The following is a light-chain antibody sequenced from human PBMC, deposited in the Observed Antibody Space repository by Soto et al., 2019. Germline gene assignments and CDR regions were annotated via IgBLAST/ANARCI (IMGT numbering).Light chain of an antibody. J-gene: IGLJ1*01. V-gene: IGLV2-14*01. CDR1: SSDVGGYNY. Sequence: QSVLTKPASVSWSPGQSITISCTGTSSDVGGYNYVSWYQQHPGKAPKLMIYEVINRPSGVSNRFSGSKSGDTASLTISGLQAGDEADYYCSSYTSSNTLVFGTGTRSPS. CDR3: SSYTSSNTLV. CDR2: EVI.